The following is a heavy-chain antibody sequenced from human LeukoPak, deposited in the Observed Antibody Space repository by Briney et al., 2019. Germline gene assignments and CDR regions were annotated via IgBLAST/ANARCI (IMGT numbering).Heavy chain of an antibody. CDR3: ARGTYDILTSNWFDP. CDR1: GFTFDDCG. CDR2: INWNGGST. Sequence: PGGSLRLSCAASGFTFDDCGMSWVRQAPGKGLEWVSGINWNGGSTGYADSVKGRFTISRDNAKNSLYLQMNSPRAEDTALYYCARGTYDILTSNWFDPWGQGTLVTVSS. J-gene: IGHJ5*02. D-gene: IGHD3-9*01. V-gene: IGHV3-20*04.